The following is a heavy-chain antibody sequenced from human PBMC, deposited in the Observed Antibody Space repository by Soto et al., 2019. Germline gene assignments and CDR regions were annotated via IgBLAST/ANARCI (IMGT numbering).Heavy chain of an antibody. D-gene: IGHD3-3*01. V-gene: IGHV4-61*01. Sequence: SETLSLTCTVSGGSVSSGSYYWSWIRQPPGKGLEWIGYIYYSGSTNYNPSLKSRVTISVDTSKNQFSLKLSSVTAADTAVYYCASSTGLRFLEWSPGLWGQGTLVTVSS. J-gene: IGHJ4*02. CDR3: ASSTGLRFLEWSPGL. CDR1: GGSVSSGSYY. CDR2: IYYSGST.